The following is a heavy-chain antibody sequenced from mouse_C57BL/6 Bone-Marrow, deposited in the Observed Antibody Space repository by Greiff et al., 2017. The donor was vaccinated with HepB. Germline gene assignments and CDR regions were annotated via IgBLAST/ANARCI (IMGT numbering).Heavy chain of an antibody. CDR2: IDPNSGGT. D-gene: IGHD2-2*01. J-gene: IGHJ3*01. Sequence: QVQLQQPGAELVKPGASVKLSCKASGYTFTSYWMHWVKQRPGRGLEWIGRIDPNSGGTKYNEKFKSKATLTVDKPSSTAYMQLSSLTSEDSAVYYCARDETFMVTPGWFAYWGQGTLVTVSA. CDR3: ARDETFMVTPGWFAY. V-gene: IGHV1-72*01. CDR1: GYTFTSYW.